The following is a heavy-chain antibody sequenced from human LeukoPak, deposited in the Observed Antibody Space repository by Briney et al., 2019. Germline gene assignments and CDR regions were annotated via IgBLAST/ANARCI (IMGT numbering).Heavy chain of an antibody. CDR2: INPNSGGT. CDR3: ARVLRVSIAAGGA. J-gene: IGHJ5*02. Sequence: ASVKVSCKASGYTFTGYYMHWVRQAPGQGLEWMGWINPNSGGTNYAQKFQGRVTMTRDTSISTAYMELSRLRSDDTAVYYCARVLRVSIAAGGAWGQGTLVTVSS. D-gene: IGHD6-6*01. V-gene: IGHV1-2*02. CDR1: GYTFTGYY.